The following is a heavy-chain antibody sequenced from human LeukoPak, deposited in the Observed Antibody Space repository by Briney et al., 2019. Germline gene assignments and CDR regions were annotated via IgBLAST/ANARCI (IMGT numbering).Heavy chain of an antibody. CDR1: GFIFSTYG. CDR3: VREKSGYTNGWYLFDY. V-gene: IGHV3-33*01. D-gene: IGHD6-19*01. J-gene: IGHJ4*02. CDR2: IWYDGSNK. Sequence: GGSLRLSCEASGFIFSTYGMHWVRQAPGKGLEWVAVIWYDGSNKYYADSVKGRFTISRNNSKNTLYLQMSSLRAEDTAVYYCVREKSGYTNGWYLFDYWGQGTLVTVSS.